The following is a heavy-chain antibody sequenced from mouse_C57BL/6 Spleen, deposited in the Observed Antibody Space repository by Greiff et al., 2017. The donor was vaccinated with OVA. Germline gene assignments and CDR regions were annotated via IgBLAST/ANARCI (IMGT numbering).Heavy chain of an antibody. J-gene: IGHJ3*01. V-gene: IGHV2-3*01. CDR3: AKPEGDSNYGEFAY. Sequence: VQLQESGPGLVAPSQSLSITCTVSGFSLTSYGVSWVRQPPGKGLEWLGVIWGAGSTNYHSALISRLSISKDNSKSQVVLKLNSQQTECTATYDCAKPEGDSNYGEFAYWGQGTLVTVSA. CDR1: GFSLTSYG. CDR2: IWGAGST. D-gene: IGHD2-5*01.